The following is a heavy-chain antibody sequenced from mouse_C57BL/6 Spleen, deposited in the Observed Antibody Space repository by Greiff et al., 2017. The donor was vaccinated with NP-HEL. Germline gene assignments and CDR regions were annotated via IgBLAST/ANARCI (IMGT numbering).Heavy chain of an antibody. Sequence: EVKLVESGGDLVKPGGSLKLSCAASGFTFSSYGMSWVRQTPDKRLEWVATISSGGSYTYYPDSVKGRFTISRDNAKNTLYLQMSSLKSEDTAMYYCARQGTTVVATPYYFDYWGQGTTLTVSS. V-gene: IGHV5-6*02. CDR3: ARQGTTVVATPYYFDY. J-gene: IGHJ2*01. D-gene: IGHD1-1*01. CDR1: GFTFSSYG. CDR2: ISSGGSYT.